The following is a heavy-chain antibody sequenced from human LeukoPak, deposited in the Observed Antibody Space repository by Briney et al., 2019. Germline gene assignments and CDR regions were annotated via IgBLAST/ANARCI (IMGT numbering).Heavy chain of an antibody. CDR1: GFTFSSYA. V-gene: IGHV3-23*01. D-gene: IGHD1-26*01. CDR3: ANSGSYRFDY. Sequence: GGSLRLSCAASGFTFSSYAMSWVRQAPGKGLEWVSAISGSGNSTYYADSVKGRFTNSRDNSKNTLYLQMNSLRAEDTAVYYCANSGSYRFDYWGQGTLVTVSS. CDR2: ISGSGNST. J-gene: IGHJ4*02.